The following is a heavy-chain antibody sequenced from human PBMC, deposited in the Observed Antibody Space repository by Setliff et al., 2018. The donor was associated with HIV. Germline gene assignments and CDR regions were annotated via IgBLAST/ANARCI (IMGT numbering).Heavy chain of an antibody. J-gene: IGHJ6*03. CDR1: GYNFNTDW. CDR2: IFPGDSDT. D-gene: IGHD4-17*01. V-gene: IGHV5-51*01. Sequence: GESLKLSCKGPGYNFNTDWIAWVRQMPGKGLEWMGSIFPGDSDTRYSPSFKGQVTISADKSISTVYLHWGSLNAADTASYYCASLRGDYVGQYFYYMDVWGKGTTVTVSS. CDR3: ASLRGDYVGQYFYYMDV.